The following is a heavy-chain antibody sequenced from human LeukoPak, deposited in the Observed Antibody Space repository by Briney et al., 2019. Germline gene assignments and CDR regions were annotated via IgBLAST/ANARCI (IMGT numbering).Heavy chain of an antibody. J-gene: IGHJ4*02. CDR1: GFTFSNYA. Sequence: GGSLRLSCAASGFTFSNYATSWVRQAPGKGLEWVSSTSFDGGATYYADSVKGRFTFSRDNSKNTMYLQMNSLRVEDTAVYYCATITAASASGYWGQGTLVTVSS. CDR3: ATITAASASGY. CDR2: TSFDGGAT. D-gene: IGHD6-13*01. V-gene: IGHV3-23*01.